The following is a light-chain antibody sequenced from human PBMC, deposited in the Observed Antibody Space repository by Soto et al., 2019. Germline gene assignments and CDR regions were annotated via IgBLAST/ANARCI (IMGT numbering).Light chain of an antibody. CDR2: EVN. V-gene: IGLV2-8*01. CDR3: SSFAVSNSFV. J-gene: IGLJ1*01. CDR1: SNDVGAYNY. Sequence: QSALTQPPSASGSPGQSVTISCTGTSNDVGAYNYVSWYQQHPGKALKVMIYEVNKRPSGVPDRFSGSKSGNTASLTVSGLQAEDEADYYCSSFAVSNSFVFGTGTKLTVL.